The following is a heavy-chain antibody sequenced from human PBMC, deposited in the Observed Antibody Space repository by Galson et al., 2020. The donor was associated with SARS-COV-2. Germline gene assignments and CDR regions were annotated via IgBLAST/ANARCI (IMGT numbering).Heavy chain of an antibody. Sequence: ASVKVSCKASGYTFTGYYMHWVRQAPGQGLEWMGWINPNSGGTNYAQKFQGWVTMTRDTSISTAYMELSRLRSDDTAVYYCARSIWDSSSEKPLDYWGQGTLVTVSS. J-gene: IGHJ4*02. D-gene: IGHD6-13*01. V-gene: IGHV1-2*04. CDR1: GYTFTGYY. CDR2: INPNSGGT. CDR3: ARSIWDSSSEKPLDY.